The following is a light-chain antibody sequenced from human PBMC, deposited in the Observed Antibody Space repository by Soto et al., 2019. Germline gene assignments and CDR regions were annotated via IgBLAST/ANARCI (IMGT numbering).Light chain of an antibody. CDR1: QSVGTN. CDR2: HAS. V-gene: IGKV3D-15*01. Sequence: EIVMTQSPGTLSVSPGERVTLSCRASQSVGTNLAWYQQKPGQAPRLLIYHASTRATGIPARFGGSGSGTEFSLTISSLHSEDIALYYCQHYNSWPPWTFGQGTKVDTK. CDR3: QHYNSWPPWT. J-gene: IGKJ1*01.